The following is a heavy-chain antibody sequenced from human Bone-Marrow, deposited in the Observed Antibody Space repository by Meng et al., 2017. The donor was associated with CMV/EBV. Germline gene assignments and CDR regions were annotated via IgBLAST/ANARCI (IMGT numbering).Heavy chain of an antibody. CDR2: IKEDGSVK. J-gene: IGHJ4*02. CDR3: ATSAGAAGNS. CDR1: GFTFSSFW. V-gene: IGHV3-7*01. D-gene: IGHD6-13*01. Sequence: GESLKISCAASGFTFSSFWMNWVRQAPGKGLEWVANIKEDGSVKYYVDSVRGRFTISRDNGKKSVYLQMSSLRAEDTAVYYCATSAGAAGNSWGQGTLVTVSS.